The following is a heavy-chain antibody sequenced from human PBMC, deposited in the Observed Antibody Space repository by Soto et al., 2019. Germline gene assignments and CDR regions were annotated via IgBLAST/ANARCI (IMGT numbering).Heavy chain of an antibody. V-gene: IGHV1-69*06. CDR1: GGTLSSLT. CDR2: IIPIFETT. D-gene: IGHD3-10*01. Sequence: QLQLAQSGAEVKSPGSSVRVSCTASGGTLSSLTISWVRQAPGQGLEWMGGIIPIFETTNYAQKFQGRVTISADKSTNTAYMELRSLRSEVTAVYYCARDPGLWFGVSNAYYNYYGMDVWGQGTTVTVSS. CDR3: ARDPGLWFGVSNAYYNYYGMDV. J-gene: IGHJ6*02.